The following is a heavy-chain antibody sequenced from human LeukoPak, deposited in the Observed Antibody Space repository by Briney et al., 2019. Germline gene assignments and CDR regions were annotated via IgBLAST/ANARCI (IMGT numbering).Heavy chain of an antibody. D-gene: IGHD3-10*01. J-gene: IGHJ4*02. Sequence: GGSLRLSCAASGFTFSSYEMNWVRQAPGKGLEWVSYISSSGSSTYYADSVKGRFTIPRDNAKNSLYLQMNSLRAEDTAVYYCARVRASLDYWGQGTLVTVSS. V-gene: IGHV3-48*03. CDR3: ARVRASLDY. CDR2: ISSSGSST. CDR1: GFTFSSYE.